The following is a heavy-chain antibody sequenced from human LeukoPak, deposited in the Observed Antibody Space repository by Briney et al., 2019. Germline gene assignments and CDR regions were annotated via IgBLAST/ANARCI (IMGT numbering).Heavy chain of an antibody. Sequence: PGGSLRLSCAASGFTFSSYAMSWVRQAPGKGLEWVSAISGSGGSTYYADSVKGRFTIFRDNAKNTLYLQMNRLRAEDTAVYYCARDSQDSSGYYYEGDAFDIWGQGTMVTVSS. J-gene: IGHJ3*02. CDR2: ISGSGGST. D-gene: IGHD3-22*01. CDR1: GFTFSSYA. V-gene: IGHV3-23*01. CDR3: ARDSQDSSGYYYEGDAFDI.